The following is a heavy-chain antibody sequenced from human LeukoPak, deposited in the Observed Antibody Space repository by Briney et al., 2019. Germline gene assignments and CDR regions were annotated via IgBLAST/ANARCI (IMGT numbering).Heavy chain of an antibody. CDR1: GFTFRNYA. D-gene: IGHD5/OR15-5a*01. CDR3: AREPSGNFGQLVSSAEYFQH. Sequence: GGSLRLSCATSGFTFRNYAIHWVRQAPGKGLEWVADISFDGDNEYHADSVRGRFMISRDNSKNIVYLQMNSLTIEDTAVYYCAREPSGNFGQLVSSAEYFQHWGQGTRVTVSS. V-gene: IGHV3-30-3*01. J-gene: IGHJ1*01. CDR2: ISFDGDNE.